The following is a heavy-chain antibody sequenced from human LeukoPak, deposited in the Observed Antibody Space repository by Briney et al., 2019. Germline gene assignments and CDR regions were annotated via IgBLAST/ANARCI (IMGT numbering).Heavy chain of an antibody. D-gene: IGHD1-1*01. V-gene: IGHV4-30-4*01. CDR2: IYYSGST. J-gene: IGHJ6*04. CDR1: GGSISSGDYY. Sequence: PSQTLSLTCTVSGGSISSGDYYWSWIRQPPGKGLEWIGYIYYSGSTYYNPSLKSRVTISVDTSKNQFSLKLSSVTAADTAVYYCARDDPRTTNYGMDVWGKGTTVTVSS. CDR3: ARDDPRTTNYGMDV.